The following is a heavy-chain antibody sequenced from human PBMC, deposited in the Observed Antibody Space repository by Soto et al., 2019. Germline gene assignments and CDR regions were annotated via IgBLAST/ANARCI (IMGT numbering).Heavy chain of an antibody. CDR3: ARDLGNIDGYKLATGIDY. CDR1: GFTFSSYA. CDR2: ISYDGSNK. D-gene: IGHD5-12*01. V-gene: IGHV3-30-3*01. Sequence: QVQLVESGGGVVQPGRSLRLSCAASGFTFSSYAMHWVRQAPGKGLEWVAVISYDGSNKYYADSVKGRFTISRDNSKNTLYLQMNSLRAEDTAVYYCARDLGNIDGYKLATGIDYWGQGTLVTVSS. J-gene: IGHJ4*02.